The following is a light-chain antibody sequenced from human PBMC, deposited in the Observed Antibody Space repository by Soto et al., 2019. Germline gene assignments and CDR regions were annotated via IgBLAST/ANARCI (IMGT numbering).Light chain of an antibody. CDR3: QQSYSTPFP. J-gene: IGKJ3*01. V-gene: IGKV1-39*01. CDR1: QSISSY. Sequence: DIPMTQSPSSLSASVGDRVTITCRASQSISSYLNWYQQKPGKAPKLLIYAASSLQSGVPSRFSGSGSGTDFTLTISSLQPEDFETYYCQQSYSTPFPFGPGTKVDIK. CDR2: AAS.